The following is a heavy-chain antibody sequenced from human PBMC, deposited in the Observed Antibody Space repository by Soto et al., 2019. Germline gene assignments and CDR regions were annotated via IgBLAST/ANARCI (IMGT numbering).Heavy chain of an antibody. CDR3: AKRFGPDYGDPPGPAV. CDR2: ISGSGGST. CDR1: GFTFSSYA. Sequence: PGGSLRLSCAASGFTFSSYAMSWVRQAPGKGLEWVSAISGSGGSTYYADSVKGRFTISRDNSKNTLYLQMNSLRAEDTAVYYCAKRFGPDYGDPPGPAVWGQGTLVTVSS. V-gene: IGHV3-23*01. J-gene: IGHJ4*02. D-gene: IGHD4-17*01.